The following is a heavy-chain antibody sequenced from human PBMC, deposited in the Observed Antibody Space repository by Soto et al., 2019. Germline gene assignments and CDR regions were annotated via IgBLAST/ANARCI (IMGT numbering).Heavy chain of an antibody. CDR2: LYWDGDK. V-gene: IGHV2-5*02. D-gene: IGHD1-7*01. CDR1: GFSLGTSGEG. Sequence: QITLRESGPTLVKPTQTLTRTCTFSGFSLGTSGEGVGWIRQPPRKALEWLATLYWDGDKRYSPSLRSRLTISKDTSESQVVLTMTNMDAAVTATYFCAHRKRTITVATYFDYWGLGSLVTVSS. CDR3: AHRKRTITVATYFDY. J-gene: IGHJ4*02.